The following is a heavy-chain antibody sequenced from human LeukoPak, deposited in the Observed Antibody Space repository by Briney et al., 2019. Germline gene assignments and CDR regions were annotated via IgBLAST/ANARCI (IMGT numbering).Heavy chain of an antibody. J-gene: IGHJ5*02. CDR1: VYTFTSYD. D-gene: IGHD2-2*01. V-gene: IGHV1-8*03. CDR3: ARGGYCSSTSCYGDNWFDP. CDR2: MNPNSGNT. Sequence: ASVKVSCKASVYTFTSYDINWVRQATGQGLEWMGWMNPNSGNTGYAQKFQGRVTITRNTSISTAYMELSSLRSEDTAVYYCARGGYCSSTSCYGDNWFDPWGQGTLVTVSS.